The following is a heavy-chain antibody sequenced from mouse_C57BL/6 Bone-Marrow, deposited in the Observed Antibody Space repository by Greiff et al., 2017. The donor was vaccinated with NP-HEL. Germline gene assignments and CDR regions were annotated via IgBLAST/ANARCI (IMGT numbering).Heavy chain of an antibody. J-gene: IGHJ2*01. V-gene: IGHV6-3*01. Sequence: EVQVVESGGGLVQPGGSMKLSCVASGFTFSNYWMNWVRQSPEKGLEWVAQIRLKSDNYATHYAESVKGRFTISRDDSKSSVYLQMNNLRAEDTGIYYCTVGTTVVARNYFDYWGQGTTLTVSS. CDR1: GFTFSNYW. CDR3: TVGTTVVARNYFDY. CDR2: IRLKSDNYAT. D-gene: IGHD1-1*01.